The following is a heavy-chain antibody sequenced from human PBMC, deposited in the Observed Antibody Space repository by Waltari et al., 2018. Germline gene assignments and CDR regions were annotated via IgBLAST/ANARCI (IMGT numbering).Heavy chain of an antibody. CDR1: GGSISSSSYY. Sequence: QLQLQESGPGLVKPSETLSLTCTVSGGSISSSSYYWGWIRQPPGKGLGGIGSIYYSGSSYHNLSRHSSVTSSVDTSKPQFSRRLSSVTAADTAVYHCARERGSTFIFDLWGQGTLVTVSS. CDR2: IYYSGSS. J-gene: IGHJ5*02. V-gene: IGHV4-39*07. CDR3: ARERGSTFIFDL. D-gene: IGHD6-13*01.